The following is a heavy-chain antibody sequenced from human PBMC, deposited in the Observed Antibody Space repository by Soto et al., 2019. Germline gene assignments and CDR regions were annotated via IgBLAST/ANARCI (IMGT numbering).Heavy chain of an antibody. J-gene: IGHJ3*02. CDR2: IYPGDSDT. CDR1: GYSFTSYW. Sequence: GESLKISCKGSGYSFTSYWIGWVRQMPGKGLEWMGIIYPGDSDTRYSPSFQGQVTISADKSISTAYLQWSSLKASDTAMYYCARQAYYYDSSGYLDGPFDIWGQGTMVTVSS. D-gene: IGHD3-22*01. CDR3: ARQAYYYDSSGYLDGPFDI. V-gene: IGHV5-51*01.